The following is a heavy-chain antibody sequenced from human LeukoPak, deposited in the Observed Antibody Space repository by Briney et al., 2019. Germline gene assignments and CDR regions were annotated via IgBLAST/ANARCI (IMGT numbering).Heavy chain of an antibody. D-gene: IGHD2-15*01. CDR1: GFTFSTYA. V-gene: IGHV3-64D*06. Sequence: GGSLRLSGAASGFTFSTYAWDWVRQAPGKGLEYISAISDDGITTYYADSVKGRFTISRDNSKNMVYLQMSSLRPEDTAVYYCVKQRRPIADDILVIWGQGTMVTVSS. CDR2: ISDDGITT. CDR3: VKQRRPIADDILVI. J-gene: IGHJ3*02.